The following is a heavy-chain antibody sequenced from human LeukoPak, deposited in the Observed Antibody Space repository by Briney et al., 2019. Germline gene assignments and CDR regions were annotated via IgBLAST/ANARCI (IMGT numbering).Heavy chain of an antibody. Sequence: GGSLRLSCAASGFTFSSYSMNWVRQAPGKGLEWVLFISSSSSYIYYADSVKGRFTISRDNAKNSLYLQMNSLRAEDTAVYYCARSRSGYDLVLGYYYYYMDVWGKGTTVTVSS. J-gene: IGHJ6*03. CDR1: GFTFSSYS. D-gene: IGHD5-12*01. V-gene: IGHV3-21*04. CDR3: ARSRSGYDLVLGYYYYYMDV. CDR2: ISSSSSYI.